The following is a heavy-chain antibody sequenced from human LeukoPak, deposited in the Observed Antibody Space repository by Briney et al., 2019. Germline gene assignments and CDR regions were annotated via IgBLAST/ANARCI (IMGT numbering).Heavy chain of an antibody. J-gene: IGHJ6*02. CDR3: AKDRRLITMIVPHHSSWSQGYYYYGMDV. CDR1: GFTFSNYG. V-gene: IGHV3-30*02. Sequence: PGGSLRLSCAASGFTFSNYGFHWVRQAPGKGLEGVAIVWYDGSNKYYADSVKGRFTISRDNSKNTLYLQMNSLRAEDTAVYYCAKDRRLITMIVPHHSSWSQGYYYYGMDVWGQGTTVTVSS. CDR2: VWYDGSNK. D-gene: IGHD3-22*01.